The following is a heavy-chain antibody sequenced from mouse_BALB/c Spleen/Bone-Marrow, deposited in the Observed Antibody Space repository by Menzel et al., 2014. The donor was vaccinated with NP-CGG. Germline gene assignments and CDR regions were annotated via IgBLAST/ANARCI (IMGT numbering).Heavy chain of an antibody. CDR3: ARWEYYAMDY. CDR1: GFNIKDTY. Sequence: EVKVVESGAELMKPGASVKLSCTASGFNIKDTYMHWVKQRPEQGLEWIGRIDPANGNTKYDPKFQGKATITADTSSNTAYLQLSSLTSEDTAVYYCARWEYYAMDYWGQGTSVTVSS. D-gene: IGHD4-1*01. CDR2: IDPANGNT. J-gene: IGHJ4*01. V-gene: IGHV14-3*02.